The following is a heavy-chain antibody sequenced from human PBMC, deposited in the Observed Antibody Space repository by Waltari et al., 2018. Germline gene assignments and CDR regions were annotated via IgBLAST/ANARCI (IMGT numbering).Heavy chain of an antibody. D-gene: IGHD5-12*01. Sequence: QVQLVQSGAVVKEPGSSMKVSCTASGGRFSDYAISWVRQAPGEGLEWIGGIKPPFATATYAQMFQGRVSITADPSTATAFMELTSPRPQDTAFYYCARDRYVGFDRALDYWGQGTLVTVSS. CDR3: ARDRYVGFDRALDY. CDR2: IKPPFATA. CDR1: GGRFSDYA. J-gene: IGHJ4*02. V-gene: IGHV1-69*12.